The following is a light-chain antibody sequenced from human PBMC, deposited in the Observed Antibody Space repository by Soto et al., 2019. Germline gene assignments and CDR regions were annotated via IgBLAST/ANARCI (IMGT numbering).Light chain of an antibody. CDR2: GAS. CDR3: QQYGSSLT. V-gene: IGKV3-15*01. Sequence: EMVMTQSPATLSVSPGERATLSCRASQSVSSNLAWYQQKPGQAPRLLIYGASTRATGIPATFSGSGSGTDFTLTISSLEPEDFAVYYCQQYGSSLTFGGGTKVDI. CDR1: QSVSSN. J-gene: IGKJ4*01.